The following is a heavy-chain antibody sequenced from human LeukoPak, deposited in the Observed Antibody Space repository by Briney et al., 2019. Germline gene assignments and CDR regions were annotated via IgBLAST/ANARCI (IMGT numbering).Heavy chain of an antibody. J-gene: IGHJ5*02. CDR3: AREDIVATWFDP. CDR1: GGSISSGDYY. D-gene: IGHD2-15*01. V-gene: IGHV4-30-4*01. CDR2: IYYSGST. Sequence: SETLSLTCTVSGGSISSGDYYWSWIRQPPGKGLEWIGYIYYSGSTYYNPSLKSRVTISVDTSKNQFSLKLSSVTAADTAVYCPAREDIVATWFDPWCQGTLVTVSS.